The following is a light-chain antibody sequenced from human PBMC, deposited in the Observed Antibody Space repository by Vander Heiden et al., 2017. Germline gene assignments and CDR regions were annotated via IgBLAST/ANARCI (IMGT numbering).Light chain of an antibody. V-gene: IGKV1-33*01. CDR3: QQDNNLPIT. Sequence: DIQMTQSPSSLSASVGDRVTITCQASQDISNYLNWYQQKPGKAPKLLIYDASNLETGVPSRFSGSGSETDFTFTISSLQPEDIATYYCQQDNNLPITFGQGTQVEIK. J-gene: IGKJ5*01. CDR2: DAS. CDR1: QDISNY.